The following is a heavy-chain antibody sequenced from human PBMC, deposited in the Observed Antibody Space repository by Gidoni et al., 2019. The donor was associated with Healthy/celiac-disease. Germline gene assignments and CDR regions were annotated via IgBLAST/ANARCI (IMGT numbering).Heavy chain of an antibody. Sequence: QVQLVQSGAAVKKPGASVKVSCKASGYTFTSYGISWVRQAPGQGLEWMGWISAYNGNTNYAQKLQGRVTMTTDTSTSTAYMELRSLRSDDTAVYYCAREPGYSGYDLGGGRFDYWGQGTLVTVSS. D-gene: IGHD5-12*01. CDR2: ISAYNGNT. V-gene: IGHV1-18*01. CDR1: GYTFTSYG. J-gene: IGHJ4*02. CDR3: AREPGYSGYDLGGGRFDY.